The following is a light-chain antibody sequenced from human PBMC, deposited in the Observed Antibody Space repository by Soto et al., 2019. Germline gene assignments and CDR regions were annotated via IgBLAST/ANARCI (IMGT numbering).Light chain of an antibody. V-gene: IGKV1-39*01. J-gene: IGKJ4*01. CDR3: QQYDNLPLA. CDR1: QSISSY. Sequence: DIQINQSPSSLSASIGDIVSITCPASQSISSYLNWYQQKPGKAPKLLIYAASSLQSGVPSRFSGSGSGTDFTLTISSLQPEDFATYYCQQYDNLPLAFGGGTKVDIK. CDR2: AAS.